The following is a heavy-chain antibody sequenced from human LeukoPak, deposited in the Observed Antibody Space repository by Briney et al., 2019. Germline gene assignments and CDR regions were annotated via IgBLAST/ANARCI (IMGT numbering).Heavy chain of an antibody. Sequence: GSLRLSCAASGFTFSSYSMNWVRQAPGKGLEWVSFITSSCRAIYYADSVRGRFTISRDNAKNSLYLQMNNLRDDDTAVYFCARVQTDSRGWYHFDYWGQGTLVTVSS. CDR2: ITSSCRAI. CDR1: GFTFSSYS. J-gene: IGHJ4*02. CDR3: ARVQTDSRGWYHFDY. V-gene: IGHV3-48*02. D-gene: IGHD6-19*01.